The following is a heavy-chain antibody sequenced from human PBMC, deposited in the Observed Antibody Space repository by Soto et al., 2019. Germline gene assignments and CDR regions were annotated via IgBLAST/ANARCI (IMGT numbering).Heavy chain of an antibody. D-gene: IGHD4-17*01. CDR1: GFTFSSYA. Sequence: GGSLRLSCAASGFTFSSYAMSWVRQAPGKGLEWVSAISGSGGSTYYADSVKGRFTISRDNSKNTLYLQMNSLRAEDTAVYYCAKYDEVLDYGDLYFDYWGQGTLVTVSS. J-gene: IGHJ4*02. CDR3: AKYDEVLDYGDLYFDY. CDR2: ISGSGGST. V-gene: IGHV3-23*01.